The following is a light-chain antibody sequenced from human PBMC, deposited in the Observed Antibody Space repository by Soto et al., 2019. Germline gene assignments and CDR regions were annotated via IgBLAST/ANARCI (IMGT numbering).Light chain of an antibody. V-gene: IGKV3-20*01. CDR3: HQYDSSPLT. CDR1: QSMSTNY. CDR2: GAS. J-gene: IGKJ4*01. Sequence: EIVLAQSPDTLSLSPGERATLSCRTSQSMSTNYLAWYQQKSGQPPRLLIYGASIMATGIPDRFSGSGSGTDFTLTISRLQPEDFAVYYCHQYDSSPLTFGGGAKVEIK.